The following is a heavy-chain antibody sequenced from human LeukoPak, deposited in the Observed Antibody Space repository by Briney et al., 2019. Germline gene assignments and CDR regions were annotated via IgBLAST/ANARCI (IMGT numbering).Heavy chain of an antibody. CDR2: IKSKTDGGTT. CDR1: GFTFSNAW. Sequence: PGGSLRLSCAASGFTFSNAWMSWVRQAPGKGLEWVGRIKSKTDGGTTDYAAPVKGRFTISRDDSKNTLYLQMNSLKTEDTAVYYCTTVDYGDYSPFDYWGQGTLVTVSS. J-gene: IGHJ4*02. CDR3: TTVDYGDYSPFDY. D-gene: IGHD4-17*01. V-gene: IGHV3-15*01.